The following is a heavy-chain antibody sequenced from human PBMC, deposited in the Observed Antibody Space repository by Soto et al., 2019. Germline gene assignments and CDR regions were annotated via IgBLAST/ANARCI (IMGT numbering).Heavy chain of an antibody. Sequence: VQLLESGGGLVQPGGSLRLSCAASGFTFSSYGMTWVRQAPGKGLEWVSFISASGAGTFYADSVKGRFTISRGKSKNTLYLQITSLRADDTAVYYCAKDRRAGGNYGFDSDFWGKGALVIVSS. J-gene: IGHJ4*02. CDR1: GFTFSSYG. V-gene: IGHV3-23*01. CDR2: ISASGAGT. CDR3: AKDRRAGGNYGFDSDF. D-gene: IGHD1-7*01.